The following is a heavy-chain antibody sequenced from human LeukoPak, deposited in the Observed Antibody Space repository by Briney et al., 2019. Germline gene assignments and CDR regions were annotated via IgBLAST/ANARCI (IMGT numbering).Heavy chain of an antibody. Sequence: GASVKVSCKASGYTFTSYDINWVRQATGQGLEWMGWMNPNSGNTGYAQKFQGRVTITRNTSISTAYMELSSLRSEDTAVYYCTGNYYDSGSYADFDYWGQGTLVTVSS. D-gene: IGHD3-10*01. V-gene: IGHV1-8*03. J-gene: IGHJ4*02. CDR1: GYTFTSYD. CDR2: MNPNSGNT. CDR3: TGNYYDSGSYADFDY.